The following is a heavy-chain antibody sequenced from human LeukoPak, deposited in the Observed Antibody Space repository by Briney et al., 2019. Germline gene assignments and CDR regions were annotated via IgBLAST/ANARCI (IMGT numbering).Heavy chain of an antibody. D-gene: IGHD3-22*01. CDR1: GFTFSSYV. Sequence: GRSLRLSCAASGFTFSSYVMHWVRQAPGKGLEWVAVIWYDGSNKYYADSVKGRFTISRDNSKNTLYLQMNSLRAEDTAVYYCARDPSITMIVGDAFDIWGQGTMVTVSS. CDR2: IWYDGSNK. V-gene: IGHV3-33*01. J-gene: IGHJ3*02. CDR3: ARDPSITMIVGDAFDI.